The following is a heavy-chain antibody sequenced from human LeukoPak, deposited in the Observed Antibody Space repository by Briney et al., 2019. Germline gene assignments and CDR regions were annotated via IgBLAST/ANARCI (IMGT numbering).Heavy chain of an antibody. CDR1: GYTFPIDG. V-gene: IGHV1-18*01. Sequence: GASVKVSCTSSGYTFPIDGFHCVRQAPGQGLEWMGWISAYSGNNNYAQNLQGRVTLTTDTSTSTAYMELRSLRSDDTAASYCVRGGYYDRLSDVFDCWGQGTMVTVSS. CDR2: ISAYSGNN. CDR3: VRGGYYDRLSDVFDC. D-gene: IGHD3-9*01. J-gene: IGHJ3*01.